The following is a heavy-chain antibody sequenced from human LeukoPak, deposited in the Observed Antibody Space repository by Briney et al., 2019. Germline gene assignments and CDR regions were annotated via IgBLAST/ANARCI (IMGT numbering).Heavy chain of an antibody. CDR2: MNPNNGNT. J-gene: IGHJ5*02. D-gene: IGHD4-17*01. CDR3: ARRRGTTTRFDP. Sequence: ASVKVSCKASGYTFTSYDINWVRQATGQGLEWMGWMNPNNGNTGYAQKFQGRVTITRNTSISTAYMELSSLRSEDTAVYYCARRRGTTTRFDPWGQGTLVTVSS. V-gene: IGHV1-8*03. CDR1: GYTFTSYD.